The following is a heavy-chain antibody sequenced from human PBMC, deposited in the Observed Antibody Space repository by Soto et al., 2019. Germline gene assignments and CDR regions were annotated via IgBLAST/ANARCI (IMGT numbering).Heavy chain of an antibody. CDR2: IYYNGDT. J-gene: IGHJ6*02. V-gene: IGHV4-31*03. D-gene: IGHD6-6*01. Sequence: SDTLSLPCSFSAGSMTSGGYYWSWIRQHPGKGLEWIGYIYYNGDTYYNPSLKSRVTISVDTSKNQFSLNLTSVTAADTAVYYCARRGGSSSGYYYYAMDVWGQGTTVTV. CDR1: AGSMTSGGYY. CDR3: ARRGGSSSGYYYYAMDV.